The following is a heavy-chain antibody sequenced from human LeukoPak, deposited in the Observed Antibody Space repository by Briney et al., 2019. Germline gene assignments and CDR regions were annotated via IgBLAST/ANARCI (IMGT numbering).Heavy chain of an antibody. CDR1: GFTISSYV. Sequence: PGGSLRLSCAASGFTISSYVMTWVRQAPGKGLEWVSSISGSGGSTYYADSVKGRFTVSRGNSENTLYLQMNSLRAEDTAVYYCVKDRLWGQGTLVTVSS. D-gene: IGHD4-11*01. CDR2: ISGSGGST. V-gene: IGHV3-23*01. J-gene: IGHJ4*02. CDR3: VKDRL.